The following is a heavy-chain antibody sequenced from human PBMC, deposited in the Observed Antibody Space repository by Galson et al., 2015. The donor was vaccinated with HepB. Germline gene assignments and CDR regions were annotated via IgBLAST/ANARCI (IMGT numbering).Heavy chain of an antibody. V-gene: IGHV1-69*13. CDR1: GGTFSRYA. J-gene: IGHJ6*02. CDR2: IIPIFGTA. D-gene: IGHD5-12*01. CDR3: AKVGGYSGYDPNLYYQYAMDV. Sequence: SVKVSCKASGGTFSRYAISWVRQAPGQGLEWMGGIIPIFGTAKYAQKWPGRVTITADESTNTAYMELSSLRSADAAAYYCAKVGGYSGYDPNLYYQYAMDVWGQGTTVSVSS.